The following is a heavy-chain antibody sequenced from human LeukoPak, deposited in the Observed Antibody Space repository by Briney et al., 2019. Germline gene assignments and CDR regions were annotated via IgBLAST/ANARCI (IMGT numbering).Heavy chain of an antibody. V-gene: IGHV1-69*04. J-gene: IGHJ4*02. CDR2: IIPILGIA. D-gene: IGHD1-26*01. CDR1: GGTFSSYA. Sequence: GASVKVSCKASGGTFSSYAISWVRQAPGQGLEWVGRIIPILGIANYAQKFQGRVTITADKSTSTAYMELSSLGSEDTAVYYCAFHPDDSGSLDYWGQGTLVTVSS. CDR3: AFHPDDSGSLDY.